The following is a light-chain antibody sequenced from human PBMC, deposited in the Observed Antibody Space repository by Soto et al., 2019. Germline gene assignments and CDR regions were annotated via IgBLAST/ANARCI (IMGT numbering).Light chain of an antibody. J-gene: IGKJ2*01. CDR2: GAS. CDR1: QSVSSN. V-gene: IGKV3-15*01. Sequence: EIVMTQSPATLSVSPGERATLSCRASQSVSSNLAWYQQKPGQAPRLLIYGASTRATGIPATFSGSGSWTEFTLTISSLQSEDFAVYYCQQYNNWPPYTFSQGTKLEIK. CDR3: QQYNNWPPYT.